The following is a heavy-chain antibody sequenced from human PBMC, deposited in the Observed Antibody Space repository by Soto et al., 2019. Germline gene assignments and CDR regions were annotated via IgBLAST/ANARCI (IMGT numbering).Heavy chain of an antibody. CDR3: ARDRIFFVPDQPGVAPRRESYYYGLDV. CDR2: IWYDGSNK. CDR1: GFTFSGYA. D-gene: IGHD6-6*01. J-gene: IGHJ6*02. Sequence: QPGGSLRLSCAASGFTFSGYAMYWVRQAPGKGLEWVAIIWYDGSNKYYADSVKGRFTISRDNSKNTLYLQMNSLRDEDTAVYYCARDRIFFVPDQPGVAPRRESYYYGLDVWGHGTTVTVSS. V-gene: IGHV3-33*01.